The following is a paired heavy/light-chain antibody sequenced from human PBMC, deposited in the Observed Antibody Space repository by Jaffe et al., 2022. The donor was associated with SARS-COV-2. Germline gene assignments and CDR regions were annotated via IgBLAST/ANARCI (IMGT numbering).Light chain of an antibody. CDR3: QQYVNSAALT. CDR1: QSVSSSY. CDR2: GAS. V-gene: IGKV3-20*01. Sequence: EIVLTQSPGTLSLSPGERATLSCRASQSVSSSYLAWYQQKPGQAPRLLIYGASSRATAIPDRFSGSGSGTDFTLTISRLEPEDFAVYYCQQYVNSAALTFGGGTKVEIK. J-gene: IGKJ4*01.
Heavy chain of an antibody. CDR3: ARAVGDHGSGNYRPYFFDY. Sequence: QVQLQESGPGLVKPSETLSLTCTVSGYSISSGYHWGWIRQPPGKGLEWIGSIYRSGSTYYNPPLKSRVTISVDTSKNHFSLKLISVTAADTAVYYCARAVGDHGSGNYRPYFFDYWGQGALLTVSS. J-gene: IGHJ4*02. CDR1: GYSISSGYH. V-gene: IGHV4-38-2*02. CDR2: IYRSGST. D-gene: IGHD3-10*01.